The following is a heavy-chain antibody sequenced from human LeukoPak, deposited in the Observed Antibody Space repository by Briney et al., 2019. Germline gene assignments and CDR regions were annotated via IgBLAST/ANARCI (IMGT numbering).Heavy chain of an antibody. D-gene: IGHD6-13*01. CDR3: ASYASGYSSSWAYFDY. CDR2: IYYSGST. V-gene: IGHV4-59*01. CDR1: SGSISSEY. Sequence: SETLSLTCTVSSGSISSEYWGWIRQPLGKGREWIGYIYYSGSTNYNPSLKSRVTISVDTSKNQFSLKLSSVTAADTAVYYCASYASGYSSSWAYFDYWGQGTLVTVSS. J-gene: IGHJ4*02.